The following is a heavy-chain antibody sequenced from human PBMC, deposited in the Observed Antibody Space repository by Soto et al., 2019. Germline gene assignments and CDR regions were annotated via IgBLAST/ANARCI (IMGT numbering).Heavy chain of an antibody. CDR3: ARRQSSSWYGL. Sequence: SETLSLTCAVSGGSISSSNWWSWVRQPPGKGLEWIGEIYHGGSINYNPSLKSRVTISVDTSKNQFSLKLSSVTAADTAVYYCARRQSSSWYGLWGQGTLVTVS. CDR1: GGSISSSNW. V-gene: IGHV4-4*02. D-gene: IGHD6-13*01. J-gene: IGHJ4*02. CDR2: IYHGGSI.